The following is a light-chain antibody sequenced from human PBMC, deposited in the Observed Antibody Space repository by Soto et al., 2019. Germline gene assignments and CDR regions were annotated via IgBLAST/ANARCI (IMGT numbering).Light chain of an antibody. V-gene: IGKV1-5*03. Sequence: DIHMTQSPSTLSASVGDRVTITCRASQNINSWLAWYQQKPGKAPKLLIYKASTLKSGVPSRFSGSGSGTEFTLTISSLQSEDFAVYYCQQYKNWLTWTFGQGTKVDI. J-gene: IGKJ1*01. CDR3: QQYKNWLTWT. CDR1: QNINSW. CDR2: KAS.